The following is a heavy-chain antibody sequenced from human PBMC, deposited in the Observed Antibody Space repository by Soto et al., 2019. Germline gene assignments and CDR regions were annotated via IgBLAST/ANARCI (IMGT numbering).Heavy chain of an antibody. Sequence: SETLSLTCTFSCGSIISGDYYWSWIRQPPGKGLEWIGYIYYSGSTYYNPSLKSRVTISVDTSKNQFSLKLSSVTAADTAVYYCARDDWNDGSVWGQGTLVTVSS. V-gene: IGHV4-30-4*01. D-gene: IGHD1-1*01. CDR2: IYYSGST. CDR1: CGSIISGDYY. J-gene: IGHJ4*02. CDR3: ARDDWNDGSV.